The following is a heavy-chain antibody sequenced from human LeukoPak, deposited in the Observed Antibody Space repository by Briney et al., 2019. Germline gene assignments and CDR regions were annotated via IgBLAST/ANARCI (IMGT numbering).Heavy chain of an antibody. J-gene: IGHJ4*02. CDR2: IYHSGST. CDR3: ARHSRKDVLRYFDWLFAFDY. D-gene: IGHD3-9*01. Sequence: SETLSLTCAVSGYSISRGYYWGWIRQPPGKGLEWMGSIYHSGSTYYNRSLKSRVTISVDTSKNQSSLKLSSVTAADTAVYYCARHSRKDVLRYFDWLFAFDYWGQGNLVTVCS. CDR1: GYSISRGYY. V-gene: IGHV4-38-2*01.